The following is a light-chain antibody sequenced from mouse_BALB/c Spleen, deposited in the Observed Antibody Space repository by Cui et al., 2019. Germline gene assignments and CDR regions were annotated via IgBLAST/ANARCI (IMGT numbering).Light chain of an antibody. V-gene: IGKV12-44*01. CDR1: ENIYSY. CDR3: QHHYGTPLT. CDR2: NAK. Sequence: EIQMTQSAASISASVGETVTITCRASENIYSYLAWYQQKQGKSPQLLVYNAKTLAEGVPSRFSGSGSGTQFSLKINSLQPEDFGSYYCQHHYGTPLTFGAGTKLELK. J-gene: IGKJ5*01.